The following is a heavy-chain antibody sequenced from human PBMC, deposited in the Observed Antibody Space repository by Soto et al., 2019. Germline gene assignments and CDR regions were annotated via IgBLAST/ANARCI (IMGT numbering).Heavy chain of an antibody. D-gene: IGHD3-3*01. CDR2: MNPNSGNT. CDR3: ARANYDFWSGPNSYYFDY. V-gene: IGHV1-8*01. J-gene: IGHJ4*02. CDR1: GYTFTSYD. Sequence: GASVKVSCKASGYTFTSYDINWVRQATGQGLEWMGWMNPNSGNTGYAQKFQGRVTMTRNTSISTAYMELSSLRSEDTAVYYCARANYDFWSGPNSYYFDYWGQGTLVTVSS.